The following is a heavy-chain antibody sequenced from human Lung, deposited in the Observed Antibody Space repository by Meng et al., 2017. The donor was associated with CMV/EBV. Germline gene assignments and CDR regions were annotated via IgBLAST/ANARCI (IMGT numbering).Heavy chain of an antibody. CDR2: SSPSGGTT. D-gene: IGHD3-3*01. CDR1: GFTFSSYP. V-gene: IGHV3-23*01. J-gene: IGHJ4*02. Sequence: GGSLRLSCEVSGFTFSSYPMNWVRRAPGKGLEWVSTSSPSGGTTYYADSVKGRFTVSRDNSKNTLYLEMTSLRAEDTAIYYCAKAPSQFLKLLIQGRGWGQGTLVTFSS. CDR3: AKAPSQFLKLLIQGRG.